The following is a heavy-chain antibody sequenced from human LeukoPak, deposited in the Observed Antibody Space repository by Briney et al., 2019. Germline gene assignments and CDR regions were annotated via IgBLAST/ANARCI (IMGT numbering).Heavy chain of an antibody. CDR2: IYTSGST. V-gene: IGHV4-61*02. Sequence: SETLSLTCTVSGGSISSGSYYWSWIRQPAGKGLEWIGRIYTSGSTNYNPSLKSRVTISVDTSKNQFSLKLSSVTAADTAVYYCARGQIAAANAFDIWGQGTMVTVSS. J-gene: IGHJ3*02. CDR1: GGSISSGSYY. CDR3: ARGQIAAANAFDI. D-gene: IGHD6-13*01.